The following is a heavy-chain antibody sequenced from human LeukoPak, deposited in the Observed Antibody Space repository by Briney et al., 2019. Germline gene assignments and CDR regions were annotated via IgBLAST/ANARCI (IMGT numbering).Heavy chain of an antibody. D-gene: IGHD4-23*01. CDR3: ARGPRWYFDY. J-gene: IGHJ4*02. Sequence: GGSLRLSCAASGFTFSSYTMNWVRQAPGKGLEWLSYISSSGSTIYYADSVKGRFTISRDNDKNSLYLQMNSLRAEDTAVYYCARGPRWYFDYWGQGTLVTVSS. CDR1: GFTFSSYT. CDR2: ISSSGSTI. V-gene: IGHV3-48*01.